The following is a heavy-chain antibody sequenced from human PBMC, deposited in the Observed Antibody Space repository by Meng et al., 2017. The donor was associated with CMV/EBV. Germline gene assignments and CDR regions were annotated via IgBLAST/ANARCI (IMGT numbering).Heavy chain of an antibody. J-gene: IGHJ4*02. CDR1: GGSISSRSYY. Sequence: RLRLQGSEPELLKPSDTLSLPCTVSGGSISSRSYYWGWIRQPPGKGLEWIGSIYYSGSTNYNPSLKSRVTMSVDTSKNQFSLKLSSVTAADTAVYYCARVLRWNGVIDYWGQGTLVTVSS. V-gene: IGHV4-39*06. CDR2: IYYSGST. D-gene: IGHD4-23*01. CDR3: ARVLRWNGVIDY.